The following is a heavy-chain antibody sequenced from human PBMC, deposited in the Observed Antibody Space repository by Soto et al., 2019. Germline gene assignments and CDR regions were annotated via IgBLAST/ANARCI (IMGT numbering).Heavy chain of an antibody. D-gene: IGHD6-13*01. V-gene: IGHV4-59*01. CDR2: IYHSGST. J-gene: IGHJ6*02. Sequence: QVQLQESGPGLVKPSETLSLTCTVSGGSISSYYWSWIRQPPGKGLEWIGYIYHSGSTNYNPSLKSRVTISIDTSKTQFSLKLSSVTAADTAVYYCAREIAAAISSGMDVWGQGTTVTVSS. CDR1: GGSISSYY. CDR3: AREIAAAISSGMDV.